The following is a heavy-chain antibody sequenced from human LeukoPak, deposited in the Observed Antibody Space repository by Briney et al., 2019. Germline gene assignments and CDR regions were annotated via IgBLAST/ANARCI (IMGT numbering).Heavy chain of an antibody. CDR3: ASGANVDTTMASYYFDY. Sequence: ASVKVSCKASGYTFTGYYIHWVRQAPGQGLEWMGRINPNSGGTNYAQKFQGRVTMTRDTSISTAYMDLSRLRSDDTAVYYCASGANVDTTMASYYFDYWGRGTLVTVSS. V-gene: IGHV1-2*02. D-gene: IGHD5-18*01. CDR1: GYTFTGYY. J-gene: IGHJ4*02. CDR2: INPNSGGT.